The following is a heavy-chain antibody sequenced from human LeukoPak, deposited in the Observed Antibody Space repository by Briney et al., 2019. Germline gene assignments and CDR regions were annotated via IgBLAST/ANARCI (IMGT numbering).Heavy chain of an antibody. CDR2: INTDGSVT. V-gene: IGHV3-74*01. D-gene: IGHD6-25*01. CDR1: GFTFSSYW. Sequence: GGSLRLSCAASGFTFSSYWIHWVRQAPGKGLVWVSIINTDGSVTRYADSVKGRFTISRDNAKNTLYLQISSLRVEDTAVYYCARDTAMSADFWGQGALVTVSS. J-gene: IGHJ1*01. CDR3: ARDTAMSADF.